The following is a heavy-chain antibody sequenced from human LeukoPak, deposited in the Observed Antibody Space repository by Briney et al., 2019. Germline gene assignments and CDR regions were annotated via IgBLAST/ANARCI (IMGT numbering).Heavy chain of an antibody. CDR3: AKDVTMVRGAAFDY. V-gene: IGHV3-9*01. J-gene: IGHJ4*02. D-gene: IGHD3-10*01. Sequence: AGGSLRLSCAASGFTFDDYAMHWVRQAPGKGLDWVSGISRNSGSIGYADSVKGRFTISRDNAKNSLYLQMNSLRAEDTALYYCAKDVTMVRGAAFDYWGQGTLVTVSS. CDR1: GFTFDDYA. CDR2: ISRNSGSI.